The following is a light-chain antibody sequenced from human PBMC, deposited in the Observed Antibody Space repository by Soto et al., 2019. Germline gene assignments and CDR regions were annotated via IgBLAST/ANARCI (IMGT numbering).Light chain of an antibody. Sequence: DIQMTQSPSSLSASVGDSVTITCRASQSINIYLSWYQQKPGKAPKLLINVASTLQGGVPSRFSGSGSGTGFTLAISSLQPEDSATYYCQQSFSTPQTFGGGTRVEVK. J-gene: IGKJ4*01. CDR1: QSINIY. V-gene: IGKV1-39*01. CDR3: QQSFSTPQT. CDR2: VAS.